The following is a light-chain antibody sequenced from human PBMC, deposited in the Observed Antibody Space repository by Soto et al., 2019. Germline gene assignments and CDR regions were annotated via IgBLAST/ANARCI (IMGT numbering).Light chain of an antibody. CDR2: GTS. Sequence: EIVLTQSPGTLSLSPGERATLSCRASQSVSSSYLAWYQQKPGQAPRLLIYGTSSRATAIPDRFSGSGSGTDFTLTISRLEPEYFAVYYCQQYGSSSWTFGQGTKVEIK. CDR3: QQYGSSSWT. V-gene: IGKV3-20*01. CDR1: QSVSSSY. J-gene: IGKJ1*01.